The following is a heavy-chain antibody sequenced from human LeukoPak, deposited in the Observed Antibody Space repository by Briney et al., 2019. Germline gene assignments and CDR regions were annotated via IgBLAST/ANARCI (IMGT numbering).Heavy chain of an antibody. CDR2: INHSGST. J-gene: IGHJ4*02. D-gene: IGHD3-10*01. CDR1: GGSFSGYY. Sequence: SETLSLTCAVYGGSFSGYYWSWIRQPPGKGLEWIGEINHSGSTNYNPSLKSRVTISVDTSKNQFSLKLSSVTAADTAVYYCARVGPMARGVKPDYWGQGTLVTVSS. CDR3: ARVGPMARGVKPDY. V-gene: IGHV4-34*01.